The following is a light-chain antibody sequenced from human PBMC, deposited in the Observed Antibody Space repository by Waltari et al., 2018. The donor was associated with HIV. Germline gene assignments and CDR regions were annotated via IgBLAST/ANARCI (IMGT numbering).Light chain of an antibody. CDR2: DDS. CDR3: QVWDTSSDQGV. Sequence: SYVLAQPPSVSVAPGQTARITCGGNNIELKTVHWYQQQPGQAPVLVVHDDSHRPSGIPERFSGSNSGNTATLTISRVEAGDEADYFCQVWDTSSDQGVFGGGTKLTVL. J-gene: IGLJ2*01. V-gene: IGLV3-21*02. CDR1: NIELKT.